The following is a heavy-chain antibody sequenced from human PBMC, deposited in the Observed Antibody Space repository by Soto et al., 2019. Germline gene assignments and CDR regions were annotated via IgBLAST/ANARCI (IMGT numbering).Heavy chain of an antibody. CDR2: IWYDGSNK. J-gene: IGHJ4*02. D-gene: IGHD6-13*01. CDR3: ARPADLLKYSSSWFTAFDY. Sequence: PGGSLRLSCAASGFTFSSYGMHWVRQAPGKGLEWVAVIWYDGSNKYYADSVKGRFTISRDNSKNTLYLQMNSLRAEDTAVYYCARPADLLKYSSSWFTAFDYWGQGTLVTVSS. V-gene: IGHV3-33*01. CDR1: GFTFSSYG.